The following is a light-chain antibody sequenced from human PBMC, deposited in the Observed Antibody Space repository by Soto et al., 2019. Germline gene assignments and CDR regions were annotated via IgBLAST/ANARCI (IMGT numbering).Light chain of an antibody. V-gene: IGLV2-8*01. CDR3: SSYAGSNFNV. Sequence: QSVLTQPHSASGSPGQSVTISCTGTSSDVGGYNFVSWYQQHPGKAPKLIIYDVNKRPSGVPDRFSGSKSGNTASLTVSGLQPDDEADYYCSSYAGSNFNVFGIGTKLTVL. CDR2: DVN. J-gene: IGLJ1*01. CDR1: SSDVGGYNF.